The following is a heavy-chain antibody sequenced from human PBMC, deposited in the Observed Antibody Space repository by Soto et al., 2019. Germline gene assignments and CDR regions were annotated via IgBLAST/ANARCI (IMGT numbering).Heavy chain of an antibody. J-gene: IGHJ4*02. V-gene: IGHV3-7*04. CDR3: ARDLGGWTPVIDS. CDR1: RFTFSSYW. D-gene: IGHD6-19*01. CDR2: IKQDGSEK. Sequence: GGSLRLSCAASRFTFSSYWMNWVRQAPGKGLEWVANIKQDGSEKYYVDSVRGRFTISRDNAKNSLYLQMNSLRAEDTAVYFSARDLGGWTPVIDSWGQGTPVTVSS.